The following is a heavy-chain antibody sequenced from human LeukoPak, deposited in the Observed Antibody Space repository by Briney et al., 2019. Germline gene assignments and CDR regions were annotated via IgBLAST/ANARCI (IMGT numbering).Heavy chain of an antibody. Sequence: GGSLRLSCAASGFTFSSYSMNWVRQAPGKGLEWVSSISSSSSYIYYADSVKGRFTISRDNAKNSLYLKMNSLRVEDTAVYYCARGLGVDSYIYYYGMDVWGQGTTVTVSS. D-gene: IGHD3-16*01. CDR1: GFTFSSYS. J-gene: IGHJ6*02. CDR3: ARGLGVDSYIYYYGMDV. CDR2: ISSSSSYI. V-gene: IGHV3-21*04.